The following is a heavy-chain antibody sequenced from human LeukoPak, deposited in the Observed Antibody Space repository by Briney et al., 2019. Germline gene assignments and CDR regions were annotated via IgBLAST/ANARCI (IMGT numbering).Heavy chain of an antibody. V-gene: IGHV4-61*02. D-gene: IGHD3-10*01. CDR2: IYTSGSN. CDR1: GGSISSGSYY. J-gene: IGHJ4*02. CDR3: ARAPGPHPFDY. Sequence: SQTLSLTCTVSGGSISSGSYYWSWIRQPAGKGLGWIGRIYTSGSNNYNPSLKSRVTISVDTAKNQFSLKLSSVTAADTAVCYCARAPGPHPFDYWGQGTLVTVSS.